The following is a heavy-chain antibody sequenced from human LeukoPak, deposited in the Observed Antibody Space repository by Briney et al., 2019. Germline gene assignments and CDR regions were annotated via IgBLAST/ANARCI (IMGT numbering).Heavy chain of an antibody. CDR3: ARDRSIAAAASWFDP. V-gene: IGHV1-69*05. J-gene: IGHJ5*02. D-gene: IGHD6-13*01. CDR2: IIPIFATA. Sequence: ASVKVSCKASGGTFSNYVINWVRQAPGQGLEWMGGIIPIFATADYAQKFQGRVTITTDKSTSTAYMELSSLRSEDTAVYYCARDRSIAAAASWFDPWGQGTLVTVSS. CDR1: GGTFSNYV.